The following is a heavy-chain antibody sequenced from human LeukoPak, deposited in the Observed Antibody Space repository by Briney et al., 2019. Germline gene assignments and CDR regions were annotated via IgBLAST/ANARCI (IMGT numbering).Heavy chain of an antibody. CDR1: GFTFSNYA. CDR3: AKAYCSGGSCYVRGFDY. J-gene: IGHJ4*02. CDR2: IGAGGGST. V-gene: IGHV3-23*01. D-gene: IGHD2-15*01. Sequence: PGGSLRLSCAASGFTFSNYAMSWVRQAPRKGLEWVSTIGAGGGSTYYADSVKGRFTISSDKSTNTLYLLMNSLSAEDTAVYYCAKAYCSGGSCYVRGFDYWGQGTLVTVSS.